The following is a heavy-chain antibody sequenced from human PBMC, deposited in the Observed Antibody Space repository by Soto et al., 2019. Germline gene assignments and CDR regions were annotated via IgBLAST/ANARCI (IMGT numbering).Heavy chain of an antibody. J-gene: IGHJ3*02. D-gene: IGHD3-3*01. Sequence: QVQLVKSGGGVVQPGRSLRLSCAASGFTFSSYGMHWVRQAPGKGLEWVEVIRYDGSNKYYADSVKGRFTISRDNTKSTLYVQSNCLGAEETAVYYCARGSLWSGYYGGSDAFDIWGQGTMCPVSS. CDR2: IRYDGSNK. CDR1: GFTFSSYG. V-gene: IGHV3-33*01. CDR3: ARGSLWSGYYGGSDAFDI.